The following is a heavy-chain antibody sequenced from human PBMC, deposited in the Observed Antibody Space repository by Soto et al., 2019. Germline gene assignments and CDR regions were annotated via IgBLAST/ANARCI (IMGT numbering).Heavy chain of an antibody. V-gene: IGHV4-34*01. J-gene: IGHJ2*01. CDR3: AREVPSRYFDL. Sequence: QVRLQQWGAGLLKPSETLPLTCAVYGGSFSDYYWSWIRQPPGKGLEWIGEINHSGSTNYNPSLKSRVTISVDTSMNQFSLKLNPVTAADTAVYYCAREVPSRYFDLWGRGTPVTVSS. CDR1: GGSFSDYY. D-gene: IGHD3-10*01. CDR2: INHSGST.